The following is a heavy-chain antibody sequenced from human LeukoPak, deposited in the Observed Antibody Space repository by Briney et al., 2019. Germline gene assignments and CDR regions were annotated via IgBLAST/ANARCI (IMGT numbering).Heavy chain of an antibody. CDR1: GDSTSIYY. CDR3: ARGDVDDFWSGYLYDAFDI. Sequence: PSETLSLTCTVSGDSTSIYYWNWIRQPPGKGLEWIGYIYYNGNTNYNPSLKSRVTISVDTSKNQFSLKLSSVTAADTAVYYCARGDVDDFWSGYLYDAFDIWGQGTMVTVSS. V-gene: IGHV4-59*08. J-gene: IGHJ3*02. CDR2: IYYNGNT. D-gene: IGHD3-3*01.